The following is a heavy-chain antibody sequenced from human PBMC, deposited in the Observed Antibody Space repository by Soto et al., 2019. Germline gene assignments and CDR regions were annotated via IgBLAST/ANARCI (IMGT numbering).Heavy chain of an antibody. J-gene: IGHJ4*02. Sequence: PGGSLRLSCAASGFTFSSYGMHWVRQAPGKGLEWVAVISYDGSNKYYADSVKGRFTISRDNSKNTLYLQMNSLRAEDTAVYYCAKGLRYFDWLCDYWGQGTLVTVSS. V-gene: IGHV3-30*18. CDR3: AKGLRYFDWLCDY. CDR1: GFTFSSYG. D-gene: IGHD3-9*01. CDR2: ISYDGSNK.